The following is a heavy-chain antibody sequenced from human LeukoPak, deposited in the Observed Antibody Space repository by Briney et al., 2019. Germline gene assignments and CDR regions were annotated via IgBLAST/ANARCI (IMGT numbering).Heavy chain of an antibody. J-gene: IGHJ4*02. CDR3: ARDLGGNPAYYFDY. D-gene: IGHD4-23*01. Sequence: GASVKVSCKASGGTFSSYAISWVRQAPGQGLEWMGGIIPIFDTANYAQKFQGRVTITADESTSTAYMELSSLKSEDTAVYYCARDLGGNPAYYFDYWGQGTLVTVSS. V-gene: IGHV1-69*13. CDR2: IIPIFDTA. CDR1: GGTFSSYA.